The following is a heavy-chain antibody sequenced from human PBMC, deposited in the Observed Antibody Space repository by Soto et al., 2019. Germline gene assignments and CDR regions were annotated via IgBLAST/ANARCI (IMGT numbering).Heavy chain of an antibody. Sequence: GGSLRLSCAASGFTFSSYAMHWVRQAPGKGLEWVAVISYDGSNKYYADSVKGRFTISRDNSKNTLYLQMNSLRAEDTAVYYCTRYIVVVTATYAFGIWGQGTMVTVSS. V-gene: IGHV3-30-3*01. J-gene: IGHJ3*02. CDR2: ISYDGSNK. CDR3: TRYIVVVTATYAFGI. D-gene: IGHD2-21*02. CDR1: GFTFSSYA.